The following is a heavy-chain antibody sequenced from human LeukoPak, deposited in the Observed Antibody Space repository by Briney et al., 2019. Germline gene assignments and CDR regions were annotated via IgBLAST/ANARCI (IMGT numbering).Heavy chain of an antibody. CDR3: AKGLGATFDY. V-gene: IGHV3-33*06. Sequence: GGSLRLSCVASGFTFSSYGMHWVRQAPGKGLEWVAVIWYDGSNKYYADSVKGRFTISRDNSKNTLYLQMNSLRAEDTAVYYCAKGLGATFDYWGQGTLVTVSS. D-gene: IGHD1-26*01. CDR1: GFTFSSYG. J-gene: IGHJ4*02. CDR2: IWYDGSNK.